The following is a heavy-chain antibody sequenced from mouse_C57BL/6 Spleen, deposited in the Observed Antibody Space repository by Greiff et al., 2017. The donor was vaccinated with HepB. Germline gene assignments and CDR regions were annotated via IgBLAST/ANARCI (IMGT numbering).Heavy chain of an antibody. Sequence: EVQLQESGEGLVKPGGSLKLSCAASGFTFSSYAMSWVRQTPEKRLEWVAYISSGGDYIYYADTVKGRFTISRDNARNTLYLQMSSLKSEDTAMYYCTREGGYGSSLYFDYWGQGTTLTVSS. CDR2: ISSGGDYI. J-gene: IGHJ2*01. V-gene: IGHV5-9-1*02. D-gene: IGHD1-1*01. CDR3: TREGGYGSSLYFDY. CDR1: GFTFSSYA.